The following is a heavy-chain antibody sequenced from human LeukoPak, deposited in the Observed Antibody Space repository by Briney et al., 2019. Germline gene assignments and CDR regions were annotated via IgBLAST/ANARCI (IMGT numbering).Heavy chain of an antibody. J-gene: IGHJ4*02. CDR2: ISSRSKYL. Sequence: GGSLRLSCAASGFTFSDYYMNWVRQAPGKGLEWVSTISSRSKYLYYADSLEGRFTISRDNAKNSLYLQMDSLRAEDTAVYYCAAGLDYWGQGTLVTVSS. V-gene: IGHV3-21*01. CDR1: GFTFSDYY. CDR3: AAGLDY.